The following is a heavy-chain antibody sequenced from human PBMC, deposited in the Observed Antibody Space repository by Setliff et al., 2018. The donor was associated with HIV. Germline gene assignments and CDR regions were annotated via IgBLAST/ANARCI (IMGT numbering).Heavy chain of an antibody. Sequence: SETLSLTCAVYGGSFSAYYWSWIRQPPGKGLEWIGEINHSGSTNYNPSLESRVTISVDTSKNQFSLKLSSVTAADTAVYYCARGESSSWVYDYYMDVWGKGTTVTVSS. V-gene: IGHV4-34*01. CDR2: INHSGST. J-gene: IGHJ6*03. CDR3: ARGESSSWVYDYYMDV. CDR1: GGSFSAYY. D-gene: IGHD6-13*01.